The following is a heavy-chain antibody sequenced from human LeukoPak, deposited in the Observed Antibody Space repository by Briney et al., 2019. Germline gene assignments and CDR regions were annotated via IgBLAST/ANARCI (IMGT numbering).Heavy chain of an antibody. Sequence: ASVKVSCKASGYTFTSYGISWVRQAPGQGLEWMGWISAYNGNTNYAQKLQGRVTMTTDTSTSTAYMEPRSLRSDDTAVYYCARVPTYDFWSGYYRGYNWFDPWGQGTLVTVSS. V-gene: IGHV1-18*01. CDR2: ISAYNGNT. J-gene: IGHJ5*02. CDR1: GYTFTSYG. CDR3: ARVPTYDFWSGYYRGYNWFDP. D-gene: IGHD3-3*01.